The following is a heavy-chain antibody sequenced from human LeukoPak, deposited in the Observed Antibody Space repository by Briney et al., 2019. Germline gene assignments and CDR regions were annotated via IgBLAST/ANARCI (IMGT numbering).Heavy chain of an antibody. D-gene: IGHD3-22*01. V-gene: IGHV3-48*03. CDR2: ISSSGSSSGRII. J-gene: IGHJ4*02. Sequence: GGSLRLSCAASGFTFSSHEMNWVRQAPGKGLEGVSYISSSGSSSGRIIDYADSVKGRFTISRDNAKNSLYLQMNSLRAEDTAVYYCARRYSYYYDSSGYSPIGYWGQGTLVTVSS. CDR3: ARRYSYYYDSSGYSPIGY. CDR1: GFTFSSHE.